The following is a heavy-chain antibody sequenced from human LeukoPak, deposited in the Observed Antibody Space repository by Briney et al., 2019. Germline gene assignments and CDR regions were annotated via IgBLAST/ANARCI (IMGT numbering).Heavy chain of an antibody. D-gene: IGHD2-2*01. Sequence: GESLKISCKGSGYSFTSYWIGWVRQMPGKGLEWMGIIYPGDSDTRYSPSFQGQVTISADKSISTAYLQWSSLKASDTAMYYCARQNIVVVPADSNYYNYYYMDVWGKGTTVTVSS. CDR1: GYSFTSYW. CDR3: ARQNIVVVPADSNYYNYYYMDV. CDR2: IYPGDSDT. J-gene: IGHJ6*03. V-gene: IGHV5-51*01.